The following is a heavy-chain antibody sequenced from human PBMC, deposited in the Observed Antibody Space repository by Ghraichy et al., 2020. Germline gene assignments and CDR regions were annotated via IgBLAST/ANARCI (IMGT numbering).Heavy chain of an antibody. V-gene: IGHV3-23*01. Sequence: GESLNISCAASGFTFSSYVMSWVRQAPGKGLEWVSVISGSGGWTYYADSVKGRFTISRDNSKNTLYLQMNSLRAEDTAVYYCAKDRDDYGDYTLDSWGQGTLVTVSS. D-gene: IGHD4-17*01. J-gene: IGHJ4*02. CDR3: AKDRDDYGDYTLDS. CDR1: GFTFSSYV. CDR2: ISGSGGWT.